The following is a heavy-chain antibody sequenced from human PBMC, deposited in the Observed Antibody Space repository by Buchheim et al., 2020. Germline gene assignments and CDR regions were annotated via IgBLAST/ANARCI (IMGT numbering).Heavy chain of an antibody. Sequence: QVQLQESGPGLVKPSGTLSLTCAVSGGSISSSNWCIWVRQPPGKGLEWIGDISHSGSTNYNPSLKSRVTISLDKCKDQSSLKLSSVTAADTAVYYCAMITKRTAMDVWGQGTT. V-gene: IGHV4-4*02. J-gene: IGHJ6*02. CDR1: GGSISSSNW. D-gene: IGHD3-16*01. CDR3: AMITKRTAMDV. CDR2: ISHSGST.